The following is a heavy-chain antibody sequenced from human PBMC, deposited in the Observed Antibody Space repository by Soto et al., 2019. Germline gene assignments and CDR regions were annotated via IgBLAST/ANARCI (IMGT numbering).Heavy chain of an antibody. D-gene: IGHD3-10*01. CDR1: GFTFDDYA. CDR3: AKDHGSGSYYNTAWFDP. Sequence: GGSLRLSCAASGFTFDDYAMHWVRQAPGKGLEWVSGISWNSGSIGYADSVKGRFTISRDNAKNSLYLQMNSLRAEDTALYYCAKDHGSGSYYNTAWFDPWGQGTLVTVSS. CDR2: ISWNSGSI. V-gene: IGHV3-9*01. J-gene: IGHJ5*02.